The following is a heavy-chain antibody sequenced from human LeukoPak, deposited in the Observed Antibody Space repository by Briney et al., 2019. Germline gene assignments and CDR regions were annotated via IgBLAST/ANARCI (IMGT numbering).Heavy chain of an antibody. V-gene: IGHV3-23*01. CDR1: GLHFSGTA. Sequence: GGSLRLSCAASGLHFSGTAMSWVRQAPGKGLEWVSAISHDGMNAYYADSVKGRFTISRNDSKKTVSLEMSSLTAADTGVYYCAKDGAQYSSGPECDPRGQGALVTVSP. D-gene: IGHD6-19*01. CDR2: ISHDGMNA. J-gene: IGHJ5*02. CDR3: AKDGAQYSSGPECDP.